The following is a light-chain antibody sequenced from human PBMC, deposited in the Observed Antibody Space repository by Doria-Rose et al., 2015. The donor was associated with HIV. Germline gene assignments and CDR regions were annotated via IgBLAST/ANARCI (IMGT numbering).Light chain of an antibody. V-gene: IGKV1-39*01. J-gene: IGKJ1*01. CDR2: AAS. CDR1: QTVSIY. CDR3: QQTYSSPPWT. Sequence: TQSPSSLSASIGDRVTITCRASQTVSIYLNWFQQEPGKAPKLLIYAASRLQSGVPSRFSGSGSGTDFTPTISGLQPGDFATYYCQQTYSSPPWTFGQGTKVEMK.